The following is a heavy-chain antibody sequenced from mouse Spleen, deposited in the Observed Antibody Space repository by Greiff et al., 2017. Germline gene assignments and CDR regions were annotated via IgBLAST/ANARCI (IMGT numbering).Heavy chain of an antibody. CDR3: ARRGTVVATDY. CDR2: ISSGGSYT. J-gene: IGHJ2*01. D-gene: IGHD1-1*01. V-gene: IGHV5-6*02. CDR1: GFTFSSYG. Sequence: EVMLVESGGDLVKPGGSLKLSCAASGFTFSSYGMSWVRQTPDKRLEWVATISSGGSYTYYPDSVKGRFTISRDNAKNTLYLQMSSLKSEDTAMYYCARRGTVVATDYWGQGTTLTVSS.